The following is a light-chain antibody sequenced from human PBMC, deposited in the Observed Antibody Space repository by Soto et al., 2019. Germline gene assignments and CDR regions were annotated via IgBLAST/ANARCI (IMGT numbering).Light chain of an antibody. Sequence: QSALTQPASVSGSPGQSITISCTGTSSDVGAYDYVSWYQQHPGKAPKYLIYEVSNRPSGVSDRFSGSKSGTTASLTISGLQAEDEADYYCSSYTTTDPYVFGTGTEVTVL. J-gene: IGLJ1*01. CDR2: EVS. CDR3: SSYTTTDPYV. CDR1: SSDVGAYDY. V-gene: IGLV2-14*01.